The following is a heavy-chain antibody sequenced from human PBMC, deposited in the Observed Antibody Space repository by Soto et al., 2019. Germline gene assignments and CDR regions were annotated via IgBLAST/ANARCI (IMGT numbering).Heavy chain of an antibody. D-gene: IGHD5-12*01. Sequence: QVQLEQSGAEVKKPGSSVKVSCKASGGSFSNAAISWVRQAPGQGLEWMGGIMPIFRTPDYAQKFQGRVTITADESTSTAYMELSGLRSDDTALYYCARDKARLQLGGNYYYILDVWGQGTTVTVSS. CDR3: ARDKARLQLGGNYYYILDV. CDR1: GGSFSNAA. V-gene: IGHV1-69*12. J-gene: IGHJ6*02. CDR2: IMPIFRTP.